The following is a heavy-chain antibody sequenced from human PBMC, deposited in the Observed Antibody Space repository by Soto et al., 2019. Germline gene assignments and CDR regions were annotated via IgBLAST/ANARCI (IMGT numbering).Heavy chain of an antibody. CDR1: GFTFSSYA. Sequence: GGSLRLSCAASGFTFSSYAMSWVRQAPGKGLEWVSAISGSGGSTYYADSVKGRFTISRDNSKNTLYLQMNSLRAEDTAVYYCAKDSTPGWGYGGERRFDYWGQGTLVTVSS. J-gene: IGHJ4*02. CDR3: AKDSTPGWGYGGERRFDY. D-gene: IGHD5-12*01. CDR2: ISGSGGST. V-gene: IGHV3-23*01.